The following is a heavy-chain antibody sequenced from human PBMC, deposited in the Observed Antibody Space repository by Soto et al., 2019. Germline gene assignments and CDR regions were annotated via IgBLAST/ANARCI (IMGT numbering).Heavy chain of an antibody. V-gene: IGHV4-34*01. CDR1: GGSFSGYY. Sequence: SETLSLTCAVYGGSFSGYYWSWIRQPPGKGLEWIGEINHSGSTNYNPSLKSRVTISVDTSKNQFSLKLSSVTAADTAVYYCALFFNWGPPLGHFHYWGQGTLVTVPS. J-gene: IGHJ4*02. CDR3: ALFFNWGPPLGHFHY. D-gene: IGHD3-16*01. CDR2: INHSGST.